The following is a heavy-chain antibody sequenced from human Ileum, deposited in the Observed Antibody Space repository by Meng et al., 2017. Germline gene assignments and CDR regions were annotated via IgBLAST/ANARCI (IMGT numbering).Heavy chain of an antibody. J-gene: IGHJ4*02. Sequence: QLQLQESGPGLVKPSETLSLTCTVSGGSISNTNYYWDWIRQPPGKGLEWVGSIYYNGNTYYNPSLKSRVTISIDTSKNQFSLKLSSVTAADTAVYYCSRYNYYDSSCNSNFDYWGQGTLVTVSS. CDR1: GGSISNTNYY. CDR2: IYYNGNT. V-gene: IGHV4-39*01. CDR3: SRYNYYDSSCNSNFDY. D-gene: IGHD3-22*01.